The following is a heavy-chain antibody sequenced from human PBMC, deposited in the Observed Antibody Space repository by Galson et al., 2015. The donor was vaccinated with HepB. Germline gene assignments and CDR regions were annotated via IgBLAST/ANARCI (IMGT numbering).Heavy chain of an antibody. D-gene: IGHD4-17*01. V-gene: IGHV1-2*06. CDR3: ARGDYGDIRPGDAFDF. CDR1: GYTFTRYS. Sequence: SVKASCKASGYTFTRYSIHWVRQAPGRGLEWMGRVNPITGETDYAQNFQGRVTMTRDKSLSTAYMDLSSLRSDDTAIYFCARGDYGDIRPGDAFDFWGQGTMITVSS. J-gene: IGHJ3*01. CDR2: VNPITGET.